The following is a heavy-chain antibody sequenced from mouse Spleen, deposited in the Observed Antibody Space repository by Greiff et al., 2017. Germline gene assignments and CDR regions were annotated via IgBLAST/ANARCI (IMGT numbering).Heavy chain of an antibody. Sequence: EVQLQQSGTVLARPGASVKMSCKTSGYTFTSYWMHWVKQRPGQGLEWIWAIYPGNSDTSYNQKFKGKAKLTAVTSASTAYMELSSLTNEDSAVYYCTRYDGDYYAMDYWGQGTSVTVSS. D-gene: IGHD2-14*01. V-gene: IGHV1-5*01. CDR2: IYPGNSDT. CDR3: TRYDGDYYAMDY. J-gene: IGHJ4*01. CDR1: GYTFTSYW.